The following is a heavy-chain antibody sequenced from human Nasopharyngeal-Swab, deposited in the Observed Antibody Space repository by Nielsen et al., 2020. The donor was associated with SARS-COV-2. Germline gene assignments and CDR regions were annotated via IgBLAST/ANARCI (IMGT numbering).Heavy chain of an antibody. Sequence: SLKISCAASGFTFDDYAMHWVRQAPGKGLEWVSGISWNSGSIGYADSVKGRFTISRGNAKNSLYLQMNSLRAEDTALYYCAKDGPGRSTIGYYYYYMDVWGKGTTVTVSS. CDR3: AKDGPGRSTIGYYYYYMDV. D-gene: IGHD5-24*01. CDR1: GFTFDDYA. J-gene: IGHJ6*03. CDR2: ISWNSGSI. V-gene: IGHV3-9*01.